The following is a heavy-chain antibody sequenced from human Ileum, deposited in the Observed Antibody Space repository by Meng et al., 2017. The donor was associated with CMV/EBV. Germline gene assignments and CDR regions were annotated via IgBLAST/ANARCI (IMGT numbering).Heavy chain of an antibody. CDR3: ARAVGD. D-gene: IGHD3-16*01. CDR1: GFTFSDHY. Sequence: LRLSCGGSGFTFSDHYMDWVRQAPGKGLEWVGRIRNKVDSYTTEYAASVKGRFTISRDDSKNSLYLQMNSLKTEDTAVYYCARAVGDWGQGTLVTVSS. CDR2: IRNKVDSYTT. J-gene: IGHJ4*02. V-gene: IGHV3-72*01.